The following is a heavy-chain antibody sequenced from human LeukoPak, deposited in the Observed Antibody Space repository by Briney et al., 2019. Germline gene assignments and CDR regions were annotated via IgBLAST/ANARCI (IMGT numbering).Heavy chain of an antibody. CDR3: ARVAQGSSWPYYFDY. Sequence: SVKVSCKASGGTFSTYAISWVRQAPGQGLEWVGSIFPILGTANYAQNFQGRVTITADRSTTTAYMELSSLRAEDTAVYYCARVAQGSSWPYYFDYWGQGTLVTVSS. V-gene: IGHV1-69*04. D-gene: IGHD6-13*01. J-gene: IGHJ4*02. CDR1: GGTFSTYA. CDR2: IFPILGTA.